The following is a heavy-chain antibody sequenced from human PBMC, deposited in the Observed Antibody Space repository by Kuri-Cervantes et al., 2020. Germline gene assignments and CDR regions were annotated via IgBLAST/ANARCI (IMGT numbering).Heavy chain of an antibody. CDR1: GGSISSGGYY. CDR2: IYHSGST. D-gene: IGHD6-13*01. J-gene: IGHJ6*02. V-gene: IGHV4-61*08. Sequence: SETLSLTCTVSGGSISSGGYYWSWIRQHPGKGLEWIGEIYHSGSTNYNPSLKSRVTISVDTSKNQFSLKLSSVTAADTAVYYCARSSLSLRSSWYRSLSAVTDYYYYYGMDVWGQGTTVTVSS. CDR3: ARSSLSLRSSWYRSLSAVTDYYYYYGMDV.